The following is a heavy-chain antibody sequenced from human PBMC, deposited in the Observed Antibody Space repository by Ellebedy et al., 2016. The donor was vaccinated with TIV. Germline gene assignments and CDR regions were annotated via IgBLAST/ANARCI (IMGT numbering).Heavy chain of an antibody. CDR3: TRTLLRGRPGMDV. Sequence: AASVKVSCKASGYTFTSYDFNWVRQAPGQGLECMGWMNTNSGNKGYAQKFQGRITITSDTSISTAYMELSSLRSEDTAVYYCTRTLLRGRPGMDVWGQGTTVTVSS. CDR2: MNTNSGNK. CDR1: GYTFTSYD. D-gene: IGHD3-10*01. V-gene: IGHV1-8*01. J-gene: IGHJ6*02.